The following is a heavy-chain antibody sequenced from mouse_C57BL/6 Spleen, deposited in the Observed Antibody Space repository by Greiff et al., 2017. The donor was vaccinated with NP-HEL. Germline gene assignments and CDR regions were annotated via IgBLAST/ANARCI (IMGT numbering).Heavy chain of an antibody. CDR1: GFTFSDYY. CDR3: ARGDGYYGGAMDY. CDR2: INYDGSST. D-gene: IGHD2-3*01. Sequence: EVRLVESEGGLVQPGSSMKLSCTASGFTFSDYYMAWVRQVPEKGLEWVANINYDGSSTYYLDSLKSRFIISRDNAKNILYLQMSSLKSEDTATYYCARGDGYYGGAMDYWGQGTSVTVSS. V-gene: IGHV5-16*01. J-gene: IGHJ4*01.